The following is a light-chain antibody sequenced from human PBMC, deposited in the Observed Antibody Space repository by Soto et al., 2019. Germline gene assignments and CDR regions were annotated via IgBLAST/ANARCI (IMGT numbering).Light chain of an antibody. V-gene: IGKV3-20*01. CDR2: GSF. Sequence: EIVLTQSPGTLSLSPVKRATLSCRASQSLSSSYLAWYQQKSGQAPRLLIYGSFSRATGIPDRFSGSGSGTDFTLTISRLEPEDFAVYYCQQYGSLITFGQGTRLEIK. J-gene: IGKJ5*01. CDR1: QSLSSSY. CDR3: QQYGSLIT.